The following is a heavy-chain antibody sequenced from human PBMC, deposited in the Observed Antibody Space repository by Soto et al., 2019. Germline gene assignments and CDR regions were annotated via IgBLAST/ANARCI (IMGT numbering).Heavy chain of an antibody. CDR2: INHSGST. J-gene: IGHJ5*02. CDR1: GGSFSGYY. V-gene: IGHV4-34*01. Sequence: QVQLQQWDAGLLKPSETLSLTCAVYGGSFSGYYWSWIRQPPGKGLEWIGEINHSGSTNYNPSLKSRVTISVDTSKNQFSLKLSSVTAADTAVYYCASTSIAARGSWFDPWGQGTLVTVSS. CDR3: ASTSIAARGSWFDP. D-gene: IGHD6-6*01.